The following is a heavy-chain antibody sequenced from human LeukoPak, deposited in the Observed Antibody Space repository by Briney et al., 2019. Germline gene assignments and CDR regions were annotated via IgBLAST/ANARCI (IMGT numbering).Heavy chain of an antibody. D-gene: IGHD3-3*01. V-gene: IGHV1-69*10. CDR1: GGTFSSYA. J-gene: IGHJ5*02. CDR2: IIPNSGGT. Sequence: ASVKVSCKASGGTFSSYAISWVRQAPGQGLEWMGGIIPNSGGTNYAQKFQGRVTMTEDTSTDTAYMELSSLRSEDTAVYYCATSRSYYDFWSGYYIPNWFNPWGQGTLVTVSS. CDR3: ATSRSYYDFWSGYYIPNWFNP.